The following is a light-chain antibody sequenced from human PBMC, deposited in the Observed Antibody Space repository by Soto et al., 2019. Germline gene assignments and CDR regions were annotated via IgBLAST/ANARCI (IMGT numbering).Light chain of an antibody. J-gene: IGKJ1*01. CDR3: QKYNTAPQT. CDR1: QGIIDY. V-gene: IGKV1-27*01. CDR2: AAS. Sequence: DIQMTQSPSSLSASIGDRVTITCRANQGIIDYVAWFQQKAGKAPKLLIYAASTLQPGVPSRFSGSGSGTDFTLTISSLQPEDVATYYCQKYNTAPQTFGPGTKVEIK.